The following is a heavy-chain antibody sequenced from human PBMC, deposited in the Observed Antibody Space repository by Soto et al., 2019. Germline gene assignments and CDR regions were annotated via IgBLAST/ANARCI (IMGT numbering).Heavy chain of an antibody. CDR2: ISYDGSNK. Sequence: QVQLVESGGGVVQPGRSLRLSCAASGFTFSSYGMHWVRQAPGKGLEWVAVISYDGSNKYYADSVKGRFTISRDNSKNTLYLQMNSLRAEDTAVYYCAKASSGWYLMVGYWGQGTLVTVSS. CDR3: AKASSGWYLMVGY. D-gene: IGHD6-19*01. J-gene: IGHJ4*02. V-gene: IGHV3-30*18. CDR1: GFTFSSYG.